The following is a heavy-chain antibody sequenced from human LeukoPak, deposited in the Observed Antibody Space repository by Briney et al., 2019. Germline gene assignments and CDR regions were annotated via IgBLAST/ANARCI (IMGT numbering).Heavy chain of an antibody. V-gene: IGHV4-34*01. CDR3: ARGDYSANYYFDY. Sequence: SETLSLTCAVYGGSFSGYYWSWTRQPPGKGLEWIGEINHSGSTNYNPSLKSRVTISVDTSKNQFSLKLSSVTAADTAVYYCARGDYSANYYFDYWGQGTLVTVSS. CDR1: GGSFSGYY. CDR2: INHSGST. J-gene: IGHJ4*02. D-gene: IGHD4/OR15-4a*01.